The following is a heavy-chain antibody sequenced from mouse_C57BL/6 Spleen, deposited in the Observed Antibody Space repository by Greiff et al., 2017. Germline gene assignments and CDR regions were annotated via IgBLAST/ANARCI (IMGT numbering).Heavy chain of an antibody. CDR3: ARGDYCCSVLCY. CDR2: INPSNGGT. CDR1: GYTFTSYW. V-gene: IGHV1-53*01. J-gene: IGHJ2*01. Sequence: QVQLQQSGTELVKPGASVKLSCKASGYTFTSYWMHWVKQRPGQGLEWIGNINPSNGGTNYNEKFKSKATLTVDKSSSTAYMQLSSLTSEDSAVYYCARGDYCCSVLCYWGQGTTLTVSS. D-gene: IGHD1-1*01.